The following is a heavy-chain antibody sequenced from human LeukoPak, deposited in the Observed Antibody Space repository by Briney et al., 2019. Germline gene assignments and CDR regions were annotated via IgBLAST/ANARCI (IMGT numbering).Heavy chain of an antibody. Sequence: PETLSLTCTVSGGSISSSSFYWGWIRQPPGKGLEWIGTIYYSGSTYYNPSLKSRVTISVDTSKNQFSLRLSSVTAADTAVYYCARHLLPAARPDCASDVWGQGKMVIVSS. D-gene: IGHD2-2*01. CDR2: IYYSGST. V-gene: IGHV4-39*01. CDR3: ARHLLPAARPDCASDV. J-gene: IGHJ3*01. CDR1: GGSISSSSFY.